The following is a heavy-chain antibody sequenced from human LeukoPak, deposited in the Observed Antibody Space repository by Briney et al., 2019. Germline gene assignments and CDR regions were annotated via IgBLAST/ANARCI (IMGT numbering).Heavy chain of an antibody. CDR2: ITGRSDKT. CDR1: GFNFNKYD. V-gene: IGHV3-23*01. J-gene: IGHJ4*01. D-gene: IGHD6-19*01. CDR3: AKGIYSSGWSYFDY. Sequence: GGSLRLSCAASGFNFNKYDMTWARQAPGKGLEWVSTITGRSDKTYYTDSVKGRFTISRDNSKNTLYLQMNSLRAEDTAVYYCAKGIYSSGWSYFDYWGHGTLVTVSS.